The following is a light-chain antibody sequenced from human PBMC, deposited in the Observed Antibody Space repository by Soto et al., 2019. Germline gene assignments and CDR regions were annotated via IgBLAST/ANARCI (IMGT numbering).Light chain of an antibody. V-gene: IGKV1-5*03. CDR2: KAS. CDR1: QTISSW. Sequence: DIQMTQSPSTLSGSVGDRVTITCRASQTISSWLAWYQQKPGKAPKLLIYKASTLKSGVPSRFSGSRSGTEFTLTISSLQLDDFATDYCQHYNSYSEAFGQGTKVELK. J-gene: IGKJ1*01. CDR3: QHYNSYSEA.